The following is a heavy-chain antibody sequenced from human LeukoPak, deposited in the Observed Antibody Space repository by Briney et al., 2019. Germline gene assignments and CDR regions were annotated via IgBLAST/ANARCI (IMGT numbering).Heavy chain of an antibody. D-gene: IGHD6-13*01. J-gene: IGHJ4*02. CDR3: ARGIAAAGY. V-gene: IGHV4-34*01. CDR2: INHSGST. CDR1: GGSFSGYY. Sequence: PSETLSLTCAVYGGSFSGYYWSWIRQPPGKGLEWIGEINHSGSTNYNPSLKSRVTISVDTSKNQFSLKLSSVTAADTAVYYCARGIAAAGYWGQGTLATVSS.